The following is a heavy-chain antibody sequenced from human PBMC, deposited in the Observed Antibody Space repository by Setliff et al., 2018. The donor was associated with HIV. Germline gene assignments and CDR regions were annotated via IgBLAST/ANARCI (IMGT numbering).Heavy chain of an antibody. V-gene: IGHV4-34*01. CDR2: INHGGDT. CDR3: ARGGLRQWNGF. J-gene: IGHJ4*02. D-gene: IGHD3-3*01. CDR1: GDSISRHY. Sequence: SETLSLTCNVSGDSISRHYWNWIRQSPGRGLEWIGEINHGGDTNYNPSLKSRVTISVVTSKNQFSLRLTSVTAADTGVYYCARGGLRQWNGFWGQGTLVTVSS.